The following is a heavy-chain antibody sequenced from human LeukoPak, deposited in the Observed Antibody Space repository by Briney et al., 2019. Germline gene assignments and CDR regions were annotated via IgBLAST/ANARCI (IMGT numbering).Heavy chain of an antibody. J-gene: IGHJ4*02. CDR3: ARDPRH. Sequence: SETLSLTCAVYGGSFSGYYWSWIRQPPGKGLEWIGEINHSGSTNYNPSLKSRVTISVDTSKNQFSRKLSSVTAADTAVYYCARDPRHWGQGTLVTVSS. CDR1: GGSFSGYY. CDR2: INHSGST. V-gene: IGHV4-34*01.